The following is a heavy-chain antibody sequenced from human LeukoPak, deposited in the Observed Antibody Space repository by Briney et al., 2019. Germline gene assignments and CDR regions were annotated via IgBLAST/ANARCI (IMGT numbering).Heavy chain of an antibody. CDR1: GFSVSSNY. V-gene: IGHV3-53*01. J-gene: IGHJ4*02. D-gene: IGHD6-13*01. CDR3: ARDLGSSWYGGWDY. Sequence: GGSLRLSCAASGFSVSSNYMSWVRQAPGKGLEWVSVIYSGGSTYYADSVKGRFTISRDNFKNTLYLQMNSLRAEDTAVYYCARDLGSSWYGGWDYWGQGTLVTVSS. CDR2: IYSGGST.